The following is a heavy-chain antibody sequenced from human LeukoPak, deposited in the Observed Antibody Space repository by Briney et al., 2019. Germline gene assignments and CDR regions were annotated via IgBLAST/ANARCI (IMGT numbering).Heavy chain of an antibody. D-gene: IGHD2/OR15-2a*01. CDR1: GFVFSNYE. V-gene: IGHV3-15*01. CDR2: IKSNPDGGSA. CDR3: VTLSSDYLY. Sequence: NPGGSLRLSCAASGFVFSNYEMNWVRQAPGKGLEWVGRIKSNPDGGSADYAASVKGRFIISRDDSRNTLFLQISSLKTEDTAVYYCVTLSSDYLYWGQGTLVTVSS. J-gene: IGHJ4*02.